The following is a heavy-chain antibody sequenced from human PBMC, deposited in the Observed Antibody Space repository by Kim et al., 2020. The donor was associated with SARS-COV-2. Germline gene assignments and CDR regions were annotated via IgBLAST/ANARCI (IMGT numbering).Heavy chain of an antibody. CDR3: ARDAPGSSYFDY. D-gene: IGHD6-13*01. Sequence: SQTLSLTCAISGDTVSSNSGVWNWIRQSPSRGLEWLGRTYYRSRWFYDYAVSVKSRITINPDTSQNQFSLHLNSVTPEDTAVYFCARDAPGSSYFDYWGQGTLRPVSS. CDR2: TYYRSRWFY. J-gene: IGHJ4*02. CDR1: GDTVSSNSGV. V-gene: IGHV6-1*01.